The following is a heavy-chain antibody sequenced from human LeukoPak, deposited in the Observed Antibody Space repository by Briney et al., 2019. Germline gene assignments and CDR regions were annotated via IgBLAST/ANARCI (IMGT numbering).Heavy chain of an antibody. CDR1: GGSFSGYY. D-gene: IGHD3-10*01. CDR3: ARGLGLITMVRGVIITPRSEPYNWFDP. J-gene: IGHJ5*02. CDR2: INHSGST. V-gene: IGHV4-34*01. Sequence: SETLSLTCAVYGGSFSGYYWSWIRQPPGKGLEWIGKINHSGSTTYNPSLKSRGTISVDTSKNQFSLKLSSVTAADTAVYYCARGLGLITMVRGVIITPRSEPYNWFDPWGQGTLVTVSS.